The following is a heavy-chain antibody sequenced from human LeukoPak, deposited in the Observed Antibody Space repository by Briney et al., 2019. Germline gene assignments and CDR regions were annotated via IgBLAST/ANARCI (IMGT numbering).Heavy chain of an antibody. CDR3: ARSAPGDILTGYFPKNFDY. D-gene: IGHD3-9*01. V-gene: IGHV3-33*01. J-gene: IGHJ4*02. CDR1: GFTFSSYG. Sequence: GGSLRLSCAASGFTFSSYGMHWARQAPGKGLEWVAVIWYDGSNKYYADSVKGRFTISRDNSKNTLYLQMNSLRAEDTAVYYCARSAPGDILTGYFPKNFDYWGQGTLVTVSA. CDR2: IWYDGSNK.